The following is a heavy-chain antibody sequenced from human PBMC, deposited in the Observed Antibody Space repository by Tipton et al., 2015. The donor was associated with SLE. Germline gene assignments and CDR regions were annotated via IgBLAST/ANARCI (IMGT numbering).Heavy chain of an antibody. D-gene: IGHD1-26*01. CDR2: IIPLFGTA. Sequence: QSGPEVKKPGSSVKVSCKASGGTFSRYSFSWVRQAPGQGPEWMGGIIPLFGTANYAQKFQDRVTITADESTNTVYMELSSLRSEDTALYYCAREGRALAGGSPYDYWGQGTLVTVSS. V-gene: IGHV1-69*01. CDR1: GGTFSRYS. CDR3: AREGRALAGGSPYDY. J-gene: IGHJ4*02.